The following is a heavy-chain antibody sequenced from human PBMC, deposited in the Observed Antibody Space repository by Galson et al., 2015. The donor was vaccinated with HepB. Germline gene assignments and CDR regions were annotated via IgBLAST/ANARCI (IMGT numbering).Heavy chain of an antibody. CDR3: ARVKAGFDY. J-gene: IGHJ4*02. V-gene: IGHV3-48*01. CDR1: GFTFSSYS. CDR2: ISSSSSTI. Sequence: SLRLSCAASGFTFSSYSMNWVRQAPGKGLEWVSYISSSSSTIYYADSVKGRFTISRDNAKNSLYLQMNSLRAEDTAVYYCARVKAGFDYWGQGTLVTVSS.